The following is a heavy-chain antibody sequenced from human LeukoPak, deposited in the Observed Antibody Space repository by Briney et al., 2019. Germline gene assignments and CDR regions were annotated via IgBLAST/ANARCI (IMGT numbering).Heavy chain of an antibody. J-gene: IGHJ4*02. CDR2: IKQDGSET. CDR3: ATSGTRGVINGH. D-gene: IGHD3-10*01. V-gene: IGHV3-7*03. Sequence: PGGSLRLSCVVSGFTSSSSWMNWVRQAPGKGLEWVANIKQDGSETYYVDSVKGRFTISRDNAKKSLYLQMNSLRVKDTAVYYCATSGTRGVINGHWGQGTLVTVSS. CDR1: GFTSSSSW.